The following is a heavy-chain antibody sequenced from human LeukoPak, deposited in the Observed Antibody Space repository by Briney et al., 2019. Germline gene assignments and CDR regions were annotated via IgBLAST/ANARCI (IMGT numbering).Heavy chain of an antibody. V-gene: IGHV1-46*01. J-gene: IGHJ4*02. CDR2: INPSGGST. D-gene: IGHD6-6*01. Sequence: ASVKVSCKASGYTFTSSHMHWVRQAPGQGLEWMGIINPSGGSTSYAQKFQGRVTMTRDMSTSTVYMELSSLRSEDTAVYYCARELANSSSSEGPPGYWGQGTLVTVSS. CDR1: GYTFTSSH. CDR3: ARELANSSSSEGPPGY.